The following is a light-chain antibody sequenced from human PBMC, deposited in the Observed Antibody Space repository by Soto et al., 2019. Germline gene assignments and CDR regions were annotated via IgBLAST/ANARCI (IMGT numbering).Light chain of an antibody. CDR3: XQADSFPFT. V-gene: IGKV1-12*01. CDR2: VAS. CDR1: QDIGTW. J-gene: IGKJ3*01. Sequence: DIQLTQSPSSVSASVGDRVTITCRASQDIGTWLAWYQQKPGKAPKLLIYVASNLQSGVPSRFSGAGSGTDFNLTITSXXXXXXAXXXCXQADSFPFTFGPGTKVXFK.